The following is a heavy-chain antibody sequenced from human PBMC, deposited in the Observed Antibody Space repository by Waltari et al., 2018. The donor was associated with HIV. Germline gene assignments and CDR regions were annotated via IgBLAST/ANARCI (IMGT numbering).Heavy chain of an antibody. CDR3: TRDKQTTGATLDY. J-gene: IGHJ4*02. Sequence: QVQLVESGGGVVQPGRSLRLSCAASGFTFSNYGMHWVRQAPGEGLEWVALIWDDGSNKFYADSVKGRFIISRDNSKNTLYLQINSLRADDTAVYYCTRDKQTTGATLDYWGQGTLVTVSS. D-gene: IGHD2-15*01. CDR1: GFTFSNYG. CDR2: IWDDGSNK. V-gene: IGHV3-33*01.